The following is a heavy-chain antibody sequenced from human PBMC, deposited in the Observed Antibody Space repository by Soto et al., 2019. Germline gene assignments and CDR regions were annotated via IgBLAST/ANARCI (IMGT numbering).Heavy chain of an antibody. CDR2: ISGSGGST. CDR3: AKDPISSWYPTFDY. J-gene: IGHJ4*02. Sequence: GGFLRLSCAASGFTFSIYAMSWVRQAPGKGLEWVSAISGSGGSTYYADSVKGRFTISRDNSKNTLYLQMNSLRAEDTAVYYCAKDPISSWYPTFDYWGQGTLVTVSS. V-gene: IGHV3-23*01. CDR1: GFTFSIYA. D-gene: IGHD6-13*01.